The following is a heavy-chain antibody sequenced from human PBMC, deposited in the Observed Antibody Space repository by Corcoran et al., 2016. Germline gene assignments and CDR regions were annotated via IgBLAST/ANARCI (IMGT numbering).Heavy chain of an antibody. CDR2: IYYSGST. V-gene: IGHV4-31*03. J-gene: IGHJ3*02. Sequence: QVQLQESGPGLVKPSQTLSLTCTVSGGSISSGGYYWSWIRQHPGKGLGWIGYIYYSGSTYYNPSLKSRVTMSVDTSTNQFSLKLSSVTAADTAVYYCARADTAMSVNAFDIWGQGTMVTVSS. CDR1: GGSISSGGYY. D-gene: IGHD5-18*01. CDR3: ARADTAMSVNAFDI.